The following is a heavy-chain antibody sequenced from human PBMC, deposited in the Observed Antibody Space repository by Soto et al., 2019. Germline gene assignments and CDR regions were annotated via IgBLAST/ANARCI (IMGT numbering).Heavy chain of an antibody. V-gene: IGHV3-23*01. J-gene: IGHJ4*02. D-gene: IGHD1-1*01. Sequence: EVQVLESGGGLVQPGGSLRLSCAASGFTFSSYAMSWVRQAPGKGLERVSSISSDGGNTYYEDSVKGRFTISRDNSKNPLSLQMTSLRADDAAVYYCAKSHYPGGNFHFPDYWGQGTLVTVSA. CDR1: GFTFSSYA. CDR3: AKSHYPGGNFHFPDY. CDR2: ISSDGGNT.